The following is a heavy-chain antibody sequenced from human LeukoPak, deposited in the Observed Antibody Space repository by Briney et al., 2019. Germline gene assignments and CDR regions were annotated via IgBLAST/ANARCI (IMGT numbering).Heavy chain of an antibody. Sequence: VALVKVSCKASGYTFTSYDINWVRQATGQGLEWMGWMNPNSGNTGYAQKFQGRVTITRNTSISTAYMELSSLRSEDTAVYYCARGLRYCSSTSCSYYFDYWGQGTLVTVSS. V-gene: IGHV1-8*03. CDR1: GYTFTSYD. CDR3: ARGLRYCSSTSCSYYFDY. J-gene: IGHJ4*02. D-gene: IGHD2-2*01. CDR2: MNPNSGNT.